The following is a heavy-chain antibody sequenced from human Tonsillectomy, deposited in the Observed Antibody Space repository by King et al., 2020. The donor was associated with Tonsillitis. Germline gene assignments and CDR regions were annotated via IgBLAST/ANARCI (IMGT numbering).Heavy chain of an antibody. J-gene: IGHJ6*02. CDR3: RAVAARGYYYGMDV. D-gene: IGHD6-19*01. V-gene: IGHV4-4*07. CDR1: GGSISRYY. CDR2: ISTSGST. Sequence: HVQLQESGPGLVKPSETLSLTCTVSGGSISRYYWSWIRQPAGKGLAWIGRISTSGSTNYNPSLKSRVTMSLDTSKNQFSLKLSSVTAADTAVYYCRAVAARGYYYGMDVWGQGTTVTVSS.